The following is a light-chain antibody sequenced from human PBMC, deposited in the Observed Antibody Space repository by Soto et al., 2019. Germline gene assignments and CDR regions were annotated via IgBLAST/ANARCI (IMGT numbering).Light chain of an antibody. J-gene: IGLJ3*02. CDR3: SSYTSSNTWV. CDR2: EVS. V-gene: IGLV2-14*01. CDR1: SSDVGGYNS. Sequence: QSALTQPASVSGSPGQSITISCTGTSSDVGGYNSVSWYQQHPGKVPKVMIYEVSNRPSGVSDRFSGSKSGNTASLTISGLQAEDEADYYCSSYTSSNTWVFGGGTKLTVL.